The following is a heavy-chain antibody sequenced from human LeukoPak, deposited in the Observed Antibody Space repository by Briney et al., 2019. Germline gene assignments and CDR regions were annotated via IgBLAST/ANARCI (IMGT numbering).Heavy chain of an antibody. V-gene: IGHV3-11*04. CDR1: GFTFSDYY. CDR3: ARDIEPDGYNSGPFDY. J-gene: IGHJ4*02. D-gene: IGHD5-24*01. CDR2: ISSSGSTI. Sequence: TGGSLSLSCAASGFTFSDYYMSWIRQAPGKGLEWVSYISSSGSTIYYADSVKGRFTISRDNAKNSLYLQMNSLRAEDTAVYYCARDIEPDGYNSGPFDYWGQGTLVTVSS.